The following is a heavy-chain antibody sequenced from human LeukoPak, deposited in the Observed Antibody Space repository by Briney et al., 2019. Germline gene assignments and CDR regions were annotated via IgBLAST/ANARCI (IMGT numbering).Heavy chain of an antibody. V-gene: IGHV3-30*04. Sequence: GGSLRLSCAASGFTFSSYAVHWVRQAPGKGLEWVAVISYDGSNTYYADSVKGRFTISRDNSKNTLYLQMNSLRAEDTAVYYCAKDSGVRGIGGAFDIWGQGTMVTVSS. D-gene: IGHD3-10*01. J-gene: IGHJ3*02. CDR1: GFTFSSYA. CDR3: AKDSGVRGIGGAFDI. CDR2: ISYDGSNT.